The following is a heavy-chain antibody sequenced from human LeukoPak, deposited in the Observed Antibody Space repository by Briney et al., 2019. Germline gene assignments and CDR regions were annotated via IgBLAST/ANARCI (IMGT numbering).Heavy chain of an antibody. Sequence: GSLRFSGSASGFPFSSCAMLWVRQAPGKGLQYVSTISSKGGSTYYADSVKGRFTISRDNSKNTLFLQMSSLRAEDTAVYYCVSGYCSSTSSRFAYWGQGALVTVSS. V-gene: IGHV3-64D*06. CDR3: VSGYCSSTSSRFAY. CDR1: GFPFSSCA. CDR2: ISSKGGST. D-gene: IGHD2-2*01. J-gene: IGHJ4*02.